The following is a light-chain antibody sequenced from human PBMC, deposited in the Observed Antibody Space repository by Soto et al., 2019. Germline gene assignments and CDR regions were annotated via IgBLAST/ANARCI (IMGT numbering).Light chain of an antibody. CDR3: SSYTPSGTLYV. V-gene: IGLV2-14*01. CDR1: SSDVGSYNY. Sequence: QSALTQPASVSGSPGQSITISCTGTSSDVGSYNYVSWYQQHPGKAPKLMIYEVSNRPSGVSDRFSGSKSDNTASLTISGLQAEDEADYYCSSYTPSGTLYVFGTGTKLTVL. CDR2: EVS. J-gene: IGLJ1*01.